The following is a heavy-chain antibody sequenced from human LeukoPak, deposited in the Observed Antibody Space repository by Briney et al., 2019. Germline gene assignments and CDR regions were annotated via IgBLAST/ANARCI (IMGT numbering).Heavy chain of an antibody. Sequence: GGSLRLSCAASGFMFRIYEMNWVRQAPGKGLEWVSYISISGSIIYYADSVRGRFTISRDNAKNSLFLQMNSLRVEDTAVYYCARANMDVWGQGTTVTVSS. CDR2: ISISGSII. CDR1: GFMFRIYE. V-gene: IGHV3-48*03. J-gene: IGHJ6*02. CDR3: ARANMDV.